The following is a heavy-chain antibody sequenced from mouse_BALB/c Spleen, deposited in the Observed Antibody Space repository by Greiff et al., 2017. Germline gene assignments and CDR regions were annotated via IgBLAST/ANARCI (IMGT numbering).Heavy chain of an antibody. D-gene: IGHD2-1*01. Sequence: VQLVESGPGLVAPSQSLSITCTVSGFSLTGYGVNWVRQPPGKGLEWLGMIWGDGSTDYNSALKSRLSISKDNSKSQVFLKMNSLQTDDTARYYCARESYYGNFYYAMDYWGQGTSVTVSS. V-gene: IGHV2-6-7*01. CDR1: GFSLTGYG. J-gene: IGHJ4*01. CDR2: IWGDGST. CDR3: ARESYYGNFYYAMDY.